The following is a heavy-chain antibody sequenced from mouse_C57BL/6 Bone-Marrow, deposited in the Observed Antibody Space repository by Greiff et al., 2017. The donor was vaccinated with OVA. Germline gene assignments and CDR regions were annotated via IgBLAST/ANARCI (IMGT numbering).Heavy chain of an antibody. J-gene: IGHJ4*01. CDR2: IWSGGST. CDR1: GFSLTSYG. Sequence: VKLMESGPGLVQPSQSLSITCTVSGFSLTSYGVHWVRQSPGKGLEWLGVIWSGGSTDYNAAFISRLSTSKDNSKSQVFFKMNSLQADDTARYYCARKRNYYGSKKRDYYAMDYGGQGTSVTVSS. CDR3: ARKRNYYGSKKRDYYAMDY. D-gene: IGHD1-1*01. V-gene: IGHV2-2*01.